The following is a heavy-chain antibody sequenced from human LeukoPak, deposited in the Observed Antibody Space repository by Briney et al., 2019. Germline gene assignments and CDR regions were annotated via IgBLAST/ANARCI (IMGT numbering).Heavy chain of an antibody. CDR2: ISGGGDIT. V-gene: IGHV3-23*01. D-gene: IGHD1-26*01. CDR1: GFNFANHA. J-gene: IGHJ6*02. CDR3: AKDRLPGSNYYYGMDV. Sequence: GGSLRLSCAASGFNFANHAMSWVRQTPGKGLEWVSAISGGGDITYYADSVTGRFTISRDNSKNTLYLQMNSLRAEDTGVYYCAKDRLPGSNYYYGMDVWGQGTTVTVSS.